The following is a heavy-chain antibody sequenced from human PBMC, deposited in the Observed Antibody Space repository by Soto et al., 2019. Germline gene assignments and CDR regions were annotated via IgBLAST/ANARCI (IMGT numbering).Heavy chain of an antibody. Sequence: PGESLKISCKGSGYSFTSYWISWVRQMPGKGLEWMGRIDPSDSYTNYSPSFQGHVTISADKSISTAYLQWSSLKASDTAMYYCASERGMQYQPGQAEKQTIYYYYYGMDVWGQGTTVTVSS. CDR3: ASERGMQYQPGQAEKQTIYYYYYGMDV. D-gene: IGHD2-2*01. J-gene: IGHJ6*02. CDR1: GYSFTSYW. CDR2: IDPSDSYT. V-gene: IGHV5-10-1*01.